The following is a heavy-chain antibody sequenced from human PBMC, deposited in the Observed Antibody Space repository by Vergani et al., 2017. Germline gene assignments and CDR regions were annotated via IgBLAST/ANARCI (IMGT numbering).Heavy chain of an antibody. V-gene: IGHV3-9*01. J-gene: IGHJ6*02. CDR3: TRDIVVVPAATGISV. CDR2: ISWNSGSI. Sequence: EVQLVESGGGLVQPGRSLRLSCAASGFTFDDYAMHWVRQAPGKGLEWVSAISWNSGSIGYADSVKGRFTISRDNAKNSLYLQMNSLRAEDTAFYYCTRDIVVVPAATGISVWGQGTTVTVSS. CDR1: GFTFDDYA. D-gene: IGHD2-2*01.